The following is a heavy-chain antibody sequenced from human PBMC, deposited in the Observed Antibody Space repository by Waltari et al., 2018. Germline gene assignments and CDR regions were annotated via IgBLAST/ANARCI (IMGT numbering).Heavy chain of an antibody. D-gene: IGHD6-19*01. V-gene: IGHV4-4*07. CDR3: ATDGLSRSLSH. Sequence: QVQLRESGPGLLKPSETLSLTCSVSGCSPSSYYWNWIRQPAGKGLEWIGRMYFTGIMDYNPSLQSRVTMSVDTSKNQFFLNLTSVTAADTAVYYCATDGLSRSLSHWGQGALVTVSS. CDR2: MYFTGIM. CDR1: GCSPSSYY. J-gene: IGHJ4*02.